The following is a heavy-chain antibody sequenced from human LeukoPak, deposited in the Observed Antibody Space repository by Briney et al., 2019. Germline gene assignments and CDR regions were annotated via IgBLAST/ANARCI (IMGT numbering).Heavy chain of an antibody. CDR2: ISSFNGYT. CDR1: GYTFTSYG. Sequence: ASVKVSCKASGYTFTSYGISWVRQAPGQGLEWMGWISSFNGYTNYPQKLQGRVTMTTDTSTSTAYMELRSLRSDDTAVYYCARDGHRRYHYDSSGREDAFDVWGQGTMVTVSS. D-gene: IGHD3-22*01. J-gene: IGHJ3*01. CDR3: ARDGHRRYHYDSSGREDAFDV. V-gene: IGHV1-18*01.